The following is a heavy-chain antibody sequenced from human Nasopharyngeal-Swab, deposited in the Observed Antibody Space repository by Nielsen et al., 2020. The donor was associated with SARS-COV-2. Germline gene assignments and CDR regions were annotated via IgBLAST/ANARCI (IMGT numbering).Heavy chain of an antibody. V-gene: IGHV3-74*01. CDR2: INSDGSST. CDR1: GFTFSSYW. J-gene: IGHJ6*02. CDR3: ARGVAVSVAVYYYYGMDV. Sequence: GESLKISCAASGFTFSSYWMHWVRQAPGKGLVWVSRINSDGSSTSYADSVKGRFTISRDNAKNTLYLQMNSLRAEDTAVYYCARGVAVSVAVYYYYGMDVWGQGTTVTVSS. D-gene: IGHD2-15*01.